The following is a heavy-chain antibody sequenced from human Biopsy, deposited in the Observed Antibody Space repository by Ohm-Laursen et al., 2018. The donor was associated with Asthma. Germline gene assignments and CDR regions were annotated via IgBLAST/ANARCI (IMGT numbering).Heavy chain of an antibody. D-gene: IGHD4-17*01. CDR1: GYSLTDLS. CDR3: ASDFPKDYVRYNFQF. Sequence: ASVKVSCKISGYSLTDLSTHWVRQAPGQGIEWMGGHDHEEGGTVNARRFQGRVTMTEDTSTDTAYMELSSLSSDDTAVYYCASDFPKDYVRYNFQFWGQGTLVTVSS. CDR2: HDHEEGGT. V-gene: IGHV1-24*01. J-gene: IGHJ4*02.